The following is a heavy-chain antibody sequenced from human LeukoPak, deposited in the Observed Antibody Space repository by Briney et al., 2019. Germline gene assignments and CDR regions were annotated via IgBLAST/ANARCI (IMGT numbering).Heavy chain of an antibody. Sequence: TLSLTCVVSGGSTSSGGNSWSWIRQPPGKGLEWIGYIYHSGSTYYNPSLKSRVTISVDRSKNQFSLKLSSVTAADTAVYYCARDRYYYDSSGSFHGGYYYYGMDVWGQGTTVTVSS. J-gene: IGHJ6*02. D-gene: IGHD3-22*01. CDR1: GGSTSSGGNS. CDR2: IYHSGST. V-gene: IGHV4-30-2*01. CDR3: ARDRYYYDSSGSFHGGYYYYGMDV.